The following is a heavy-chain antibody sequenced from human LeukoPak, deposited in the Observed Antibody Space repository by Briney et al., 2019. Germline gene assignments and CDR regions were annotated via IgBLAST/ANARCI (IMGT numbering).Heavy chain of an antibody. Sequence: PGGSLRLSCVASGFTFSSHGMNWVRQAPGKGLEWVSGIIPSGRTTYYADSVRGRFTISRDNSRNTVYLQMNSLRAEDTAVYYCAKDDRWLQFCCWGQGTLVTVSA. CDR1: GFTFSSHG. V-gene: IGHV3-23*01. CDR3: AKDDRWLQFCC. D-gene: IGHD5-24*01. J-gene: IGHJ4*02. CDR2: IIPSGRTT.